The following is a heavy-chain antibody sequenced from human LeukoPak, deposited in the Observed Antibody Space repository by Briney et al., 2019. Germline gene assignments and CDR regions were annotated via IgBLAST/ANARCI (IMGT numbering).Heavy chain of an antibody. V-gene: IGHV1-69*05. D-gene: IGHD3/OR15-3a*01. CDR1: GGTFISYA. CDR2: IIPIFGTA. Sequence: SVKVSCKASGGTFISYAISWVRQAPGQGGEWRGGIIPIFGTANYAQKFQGRVTITTDESTSTAYMELSSLRSEDTAVYYCARDQGLYYFDYWGQGTLVTVSS. J-gene: IGHJ4*02. CDR3: ARDQGLYYFDY.